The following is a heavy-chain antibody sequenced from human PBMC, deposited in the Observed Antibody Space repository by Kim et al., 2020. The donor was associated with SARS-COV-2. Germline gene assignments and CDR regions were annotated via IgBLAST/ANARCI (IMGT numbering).Heavy chain of an antibody. CDR1: GCSISSFFNY. CDR3: ARARVDVYDPADWFDP. Sequence: SETLSLTCTVAGCSISSFFNYWICKVQCGVVERDWDGRSAMSGRSDDKHSRKTRVTTSVDTPKNQLSLKLSSVTAADTSVYYCARARVDVYDPADWFDPCGQGSLVTVSS. J-gene: IGHJ5*02. V-gene: IGHV4-61*02. D-gene: IGHD3-16*01. CDR2: SAMSGRS.